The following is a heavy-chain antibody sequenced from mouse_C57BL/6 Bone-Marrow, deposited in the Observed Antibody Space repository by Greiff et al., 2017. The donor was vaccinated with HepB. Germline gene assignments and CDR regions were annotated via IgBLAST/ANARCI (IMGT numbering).Heavy chain of an antibody. J-gene: IGHJ2*01. CDR2: IHPNSGST. V-gene: IGHV1-64*01. CDR3: ARTLDY. Sequence: QVQLQQPGAELVKPGASVKLSCKASGYTFPSYWMQWVKQRPGQGLEWIGMIHPNSGSTNYNETFKSKATLTVDKSASTASMQLSSLTSEDSAVFYCARTLDYWGQGTTLTVSS. CDR1: GYTFPSYW.